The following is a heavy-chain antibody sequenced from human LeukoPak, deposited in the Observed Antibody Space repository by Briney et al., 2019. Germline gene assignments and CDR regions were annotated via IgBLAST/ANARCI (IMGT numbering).Heavy chain of an antibody. V-gene: IGHV3-7*04. CDR3: ARSNLAAFDS. D-gene: IGHD6-25*01. Sequence: PGRSLRLSCAASGFTFTNYWATWVRQGPGKGLEWVANIKQDGSEKYYIASVRGRFTISRDNAKNSLYLQMNSLTVEDTAVYYCARSNLAAFDSWGQGTLVTVSS. J-gene: IGHJ4*02. CDR2: IKQDGSEK. CDR1: GFTFTNYW.